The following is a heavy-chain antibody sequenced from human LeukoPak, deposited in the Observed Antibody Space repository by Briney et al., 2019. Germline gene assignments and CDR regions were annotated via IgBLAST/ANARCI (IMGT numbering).Heavy chain of an antibody. CDR1: GFTFSSYA. J-gene: IGHJ4*02. D-gene: IGHD6-13*01. CDR3: ARGSGTAAYQ. CDR2: ISWNSGSL. Sequence: PGGSLRLSCAASGFTFSSYAMSWVRQAPGKGLEWVSGISWNSGSLGYADSVKGRFTISRDNAKNSLYLQMNSLRAEDMALYYCARGSGTAAYQWGQGTLVTVSS. V-gene: IGHV3-9*03.